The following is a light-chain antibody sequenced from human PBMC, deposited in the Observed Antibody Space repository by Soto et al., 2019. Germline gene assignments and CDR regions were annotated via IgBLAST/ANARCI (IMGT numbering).Light chain of an antibody. V-gene: IGKV3-15*01. J-gene: IGKJ5*01. CDR2: GAS. CDR3: QEDNNWPPIT. CDR1: QSVSSN. Sequence: EMVMTQSPATLSVSPGERATLSCRASQSVSSNLAWYQQKPCQAPRLLIYGASTRSTGITARFSGSGSGTEFTLIISSLQSEDFAVYYCQEDNNWPPITFGQGTRVEIK.